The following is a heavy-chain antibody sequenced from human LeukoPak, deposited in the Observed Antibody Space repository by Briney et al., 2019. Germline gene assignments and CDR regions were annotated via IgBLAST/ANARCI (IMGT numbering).Heavy chain of an antibody. Sequence: PSETLSLTCTVSGGSISSYYWSWIRQPPGKGLEWIGYIYYSGGTNYNPSLKSRVTISVDTSKNQFSLKLSSVTAADTAVYYCARGSHEWSLGAFDIWGQGTMVTVSS. J-gene: IGHJ3*02. D-gene: IGHD2-8*01. CDR1: GGSISSYY. V-gene: IGHV4-59*01. CDR3: ARGSHEWSLGAFDI. CDR2: IYYSGGT.